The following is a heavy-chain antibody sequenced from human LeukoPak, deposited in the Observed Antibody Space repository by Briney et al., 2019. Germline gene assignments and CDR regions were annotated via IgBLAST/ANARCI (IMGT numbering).Heavy chain of an antibody. CDR2: ISGYNGNT. CDR1: GYTFTTYG. J-gene: IGHJ3*02. D-gene: IGHD4/OR15-4a*01. V-gene: IGHV1-18*01. Sequence: ASVKVSCKTSGYTFTTYGILWGRQAPGQGLEWMGWISGYNGNTNFARKLQGRVTMTTDTSTSTAYMELRSLRSDDTAVYYCARSLTIREGDAFDIWGQGTMVTVSS. CDR3: ARSLTIREGDAFDI.